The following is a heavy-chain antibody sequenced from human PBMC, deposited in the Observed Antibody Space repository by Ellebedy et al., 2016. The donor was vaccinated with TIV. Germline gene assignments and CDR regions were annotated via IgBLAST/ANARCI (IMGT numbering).Heavy chain of an antibody. D-gene: IGHD4-17*01. CDR1: GYTFTSYD. CDR3: ARWGLHGDLDY. CDR2: MNPNSGNT. J-gene: IGHJ4*02. Sequence: APVKVSCKASGYTFTSYDINWVRQATGQGLEWMGWMNPNSGNTGYAQKFQGRVTMTRNTSISTAYMELSSLGSEDTAVYFCARWGLHGDLDYWGQGTLVTVSS. V-gene: IGHV1-8*01.